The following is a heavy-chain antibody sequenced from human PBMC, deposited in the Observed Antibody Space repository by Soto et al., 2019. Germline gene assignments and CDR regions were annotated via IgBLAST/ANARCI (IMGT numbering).Heavy chain of an antibody. CDR2: ISYTGSA. J-gene: IGHJ4*02. Sequence: QVQLQESGPGLVKPWETLSLTCSVSGGSIRGSYCSWIRQPPEKGLEWIASISYTGSATHNPSLKSRVSVSVDTTENLCSLKLTSVTAADTATYFCATGGGWLQNSNLRGLYFDYWGQGALVTVSS. CDR1: GGSIRGSY. V-gene: IGHV4-59*01. D-gene: IGHD6-19*01. CDR3: ATGGGWLQNSNLRGLYFDY.